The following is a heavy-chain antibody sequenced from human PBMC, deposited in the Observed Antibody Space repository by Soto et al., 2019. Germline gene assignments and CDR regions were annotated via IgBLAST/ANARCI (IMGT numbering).Heavy chain of an antibody. CDR2: IYPGDSDT. D-gene: IGHD2-15*01. V-gene: IGHV5-51*01. CDR3: ARLRSCRGGSCFGEY. CDR1: GYSFNTYW. J-gene: IGHJ4*02. Sequence: GESLKISCKGSGYSFNTYWIGWVRQMPGKGLEWMGIIYPGDSDTRYSPSFQGQVTISVDKSITTAYLQWASLKASDTAMYYCARLRSCRGGSCFGEYWGQGTLVTVSS.